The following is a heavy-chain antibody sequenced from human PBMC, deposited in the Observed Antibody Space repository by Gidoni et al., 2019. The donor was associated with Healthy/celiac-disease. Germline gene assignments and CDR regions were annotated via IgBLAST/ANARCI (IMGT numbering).Heavy chain of an antibody. CDR1: GFTFSRYW. CDR3: ARDKLPSRITIFGVVMQNPNWFDP. CDR2: INSDGSST. V-gene: IGHV3-74*01. J-gene: IGHJ5*02. Sequence: EVQLVESGGGLVQPGGSLRLSCAASGFTFSRYWMHWVRQAPGKGLVWVSRINSDGSSTSYADSVKGRFTISRDNAKNTLYLQMNSLRAEDTAVYYCARDKLPSRITIFGVVMQNPNWFDPWGQGTLVTVSS. D-gene: IGHD3-3*01.